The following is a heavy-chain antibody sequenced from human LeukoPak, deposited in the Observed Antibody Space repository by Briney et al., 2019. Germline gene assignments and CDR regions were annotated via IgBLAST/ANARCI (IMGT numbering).Heavy chain of an antibody. Sequence: GGSLRLSCAPSGFIFSSYAMHWVRQAPGKGLEYVSGISSNGGNTNYANFVKGRFTISRDNSKNTLYLQMGSLRAEDMAVYYCGRRVGYYGSGNYFYYMDVWGKGTTVTVSS. CDR1: GFIFSSYA. D-gene: IGHD3-10*01. CDR2: ISSNGGNT. CDR3: GRRVGYYGSGNYFYYMDV. V-gene: IGHV3-64*01. J-gene: IGHJ6*03.